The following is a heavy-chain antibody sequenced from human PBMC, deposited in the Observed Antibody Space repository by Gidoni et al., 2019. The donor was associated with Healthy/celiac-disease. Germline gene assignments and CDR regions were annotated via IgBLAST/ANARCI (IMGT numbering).Heavy chain of an antibody. V-gene: IGHV4-39*01. CDR2: IYYSGST. CDR3: ARLPVVRGVCFDY. J-gene: IGHJ4*02. CDR1: GGSISSSSYY. D-gene: IGHD3-10*01. Sequence: QLQLQESGPGLVTPSETLSLTCTVSGGSISSSSYYWGWIRQPPGKGLEWIGSIYYSGSTYYNPSLKSRVTISVDTSKNQFSLKLSSVTAADTAVYYCARLPVVRGVCFDYWGQGTLVTVSS.